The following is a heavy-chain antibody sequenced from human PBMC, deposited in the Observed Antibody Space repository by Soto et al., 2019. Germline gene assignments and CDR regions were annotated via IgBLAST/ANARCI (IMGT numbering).Heavy chain of an antibody. D-gene: IGHD3-10*01. CDR3: ARDVMVRGVTLYYFDY. Sequence: GGSLRLSCAASGFTFSSYAMHWVRQAPGKGLEWVAVISYDGSNKYYADSVKGRFTISRDNSKNTLYLQMNSLRAEDTAVYYCARDVMVRGVTLYYFDYWGQGTLVTVSS. CDR1: GFTFSSYA. CDR2: ISYDGSNK. J-gene: IGHJ4*02. V-gene: IGHV3-30-3*01.